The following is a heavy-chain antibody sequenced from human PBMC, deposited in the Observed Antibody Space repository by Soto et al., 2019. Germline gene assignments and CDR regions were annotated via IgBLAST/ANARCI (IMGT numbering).Heavy chain of an antibody. CDR1: GGTFSSYT. V-gene: IGHV1-69*08. Sequence: QVQLVQSGAEVKKPGSSVKVSCKASGGTFSSYTVSRVGQAPGQGLEWLGRILPILGIANYAQKFQGRVTIPADKSTSTAYMELSGLRSEDTAVYYCAREAVVSMAARRGNWYFDLWGRGTLVTVSS. CDR3: AREAVVSMAARRGNWYFDL. D-gene: IGHD6-6*01. CDR2: ILPILGIA. J-gene: IGHJ2*01.